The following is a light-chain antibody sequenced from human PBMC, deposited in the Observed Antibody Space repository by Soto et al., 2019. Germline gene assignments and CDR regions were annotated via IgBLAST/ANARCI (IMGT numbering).Light chain of an antibody. CDR1: QSVNLN. Sequence: EIMMTQSPGSLSVSPGEGATLSCTASQSVNLNLAWYQQKPGQPPRLHLYGASTRATGIPVSFRGSGSGTDFTLTTRTLQSEDSAVYYCHQYNSWPRRTFCPGTKVESK. CDR3: HQYNSWPRRT. J-gene: IGKJ3*01. CDR2: GAS. V-gene: IGKV3-15*01.